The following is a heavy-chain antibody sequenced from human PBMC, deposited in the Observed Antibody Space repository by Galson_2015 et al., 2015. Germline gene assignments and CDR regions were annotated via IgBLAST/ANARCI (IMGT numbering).Heavy chain of an antibody. V-gene: IGHV5-51*01. J-gene: IGHJ5*02. CDR1: GYSFTSYW. CDR3: ARREYGSGSYGGNWFDP. Sequence: QSGAEVKKPGESLKISCTGSGYSFTSYWIGWVRQMPGKGLEWMGIIYPGDSDTRYSPSFQGQVTISADKSISTAYLQWSSLKASDTAMYYCARREYGSGSYGGNWFDPWGQGTLVTVSS. CDR2: IYPGDSDT. D-gene: IGHD3-10*01.